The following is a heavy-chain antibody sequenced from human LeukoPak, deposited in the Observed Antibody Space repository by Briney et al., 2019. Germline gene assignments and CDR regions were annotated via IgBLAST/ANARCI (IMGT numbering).Heavy chain of an antibody. J-gene: IGHJ6*02. CDR3: ARDPASPYYYYGMDV. V-gene: IGHV4-59*12. Sequence: SETLSLTCTVSGGSISSYYWSWIRQPPGKGLEWIGYIYYSGSTYYNPSLKSRVTISVDTSKNQFSLKLSSVTAADTAVYYCARDPASPYYYYGMDVWGQGTTVTVSS. CDR2: IYYSGST. CDR1: GGSISSYY.